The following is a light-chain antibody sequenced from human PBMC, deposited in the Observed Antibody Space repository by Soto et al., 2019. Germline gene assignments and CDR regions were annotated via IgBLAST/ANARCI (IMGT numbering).Light chain of an antibody. CDR1: SSDVGGYDY. CDR3: CSYAGSYTLM. CDR2: DVN. J-gene: IGLJ3*02. V-gene: IGLV2-11*01. Sequence: SALTQPRSVSGSPGQSVTISCTGTSSDVGGYDYVSWYQHHPGKAPKVMIYDVNKRPSGVPDRFSGSKSGNTASLTISGLQAEDEADYYCCSYAGSYTLMFGGGTKLTVL.